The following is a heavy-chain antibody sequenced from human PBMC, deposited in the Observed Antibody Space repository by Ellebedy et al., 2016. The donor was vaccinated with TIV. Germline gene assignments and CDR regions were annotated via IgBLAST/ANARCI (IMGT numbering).Heavy chain of an antibody. V-gene: IGHV4-59*08. CDR1: GGSISSYY. CDR2: IYYSGST. CDR3: ARQIARIAVAGEVFDY. D-gene: IGHD6-19*01. J-gene: IGHJ4*02. Sequence: SETLSLTCTVSGGSISSYYWSWIRQPPGKGLEWIGYIYYSGSTNYNPSLKSRVTISVDTSKNQFSLKLSSVTAADTAVYYCARQIARIAVAGEVFDYWGQGTLVTVSS.